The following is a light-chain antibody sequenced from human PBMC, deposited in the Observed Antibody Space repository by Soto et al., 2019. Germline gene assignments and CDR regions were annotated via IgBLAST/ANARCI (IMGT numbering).Light chain of an antibody. Sequence: QSVLTQPPSVSGAPGQRVTISCTGSSSNSGAGYDVHWYQQLPGAAPKLLIYGNSNRPSGVPDRFSGSKSGTSASLAITGLQAEVEADYYCQSYDSSLSGSEVFGGGTKLTVL. J-gene: IGLJ2*01. CDR1: SSNSGAGYD. CDR2: GNS. CDR3: QSYDSSLSGSEV. V-gene: IGLV1-40*01.